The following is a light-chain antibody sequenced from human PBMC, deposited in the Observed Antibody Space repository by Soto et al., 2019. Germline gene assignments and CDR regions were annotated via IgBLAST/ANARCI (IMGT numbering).Light chain of an antibody. CDR3: SSYTSSSTYV. CDR2: DVS. Sequence: QSALTQPASVSGSPGQSITISCTGTSSDIGGYNYVSWYQHHPGKAPTLMIYDVSNRPSGVSNRFSGSKSGNTASLTISGLQAEDEADYYCSSYTSSSTYVFGTGTKVTVL. V-gene: IGLV2-14*03. J-gene: IGLJ1*01. CDR1: SSDIGGYNY.